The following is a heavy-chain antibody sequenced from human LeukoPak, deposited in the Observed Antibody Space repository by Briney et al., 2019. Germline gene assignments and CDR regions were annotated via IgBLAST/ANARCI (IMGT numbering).Heavy chain of an antibody. J-gene: IGHJ6*03. V-gene: IGHV3-23*01. CDR2: ISGSGGST. CDR1: GFTFSSYA. CDR3: AKDGEMGDYYGSGDYYMDV. Sequence: GGSLRLSCAASGFTFSSYAMSWVRQAPGKGLEWGSAISGSGGSTYYAESVKGRFTISRDNSKNTLYLQMNSLRAEDTAVYYCAKDGEMGDYYGSGDYYMDVWGKGTTVTVSS. D-gene: IGHD3-10*01.